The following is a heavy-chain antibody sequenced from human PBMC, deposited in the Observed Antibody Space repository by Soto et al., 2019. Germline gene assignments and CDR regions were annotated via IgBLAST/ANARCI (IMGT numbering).Heavy chain of an antibody. J-gene: IGHJ4*02. CDR2: IRYDGRDK. D-gene: IGHD3-22*01. CDR3: GSGYGYFDY. Sequence: QVQLVESGGGVVQPGRSLRLSCAASGITFSNYCTHWVRQGPGKGLEWVAVIRYDGRDKYYADSVKGRFTISRHNSKNTLYVQMNSLTADETAVYYCGSGYGYFDYWGQGTVVTVSS. CDR1: GITFSNYC. V-gene: IGHV3-33*01.